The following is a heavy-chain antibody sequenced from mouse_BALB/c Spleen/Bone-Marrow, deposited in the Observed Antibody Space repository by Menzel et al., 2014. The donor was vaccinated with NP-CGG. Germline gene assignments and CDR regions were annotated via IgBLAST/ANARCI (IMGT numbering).Heavy chain of an antibody. J-gene: IGHJ4*01. CDR2: INPYDGGT. CDR1: GYSFTGYT. V-gene: IGHV1-18*01. CDR3: ARHGYGNYVAMDY. D-gene: IGHD2-10*02. Sequence: VQLKESGPELVKPGASMKISCKASGYSFTGYTMNWVKQSHGKNLEWIGLINPYDGGTSYNQKFKGKATLTVDKSSSTAYMELLSLTSEDSAAYYCARHGYGNYVAMDYWGQGTSVTVSS.